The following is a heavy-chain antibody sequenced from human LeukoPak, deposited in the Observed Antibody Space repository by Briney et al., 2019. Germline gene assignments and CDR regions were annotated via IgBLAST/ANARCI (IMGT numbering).Heavy chain of an antibody. CDR1: GFTFSSYA. J-gene: IGHJ4*02. D-gene: IGHD4-11*01. V-gene: IGHV3-23*01. CDR3: AKDTFYSNYFQPFDY. CDR2: ISCSGGST. Sequence: QPGGSLRLSCAASGFTFSSYAMSWVRQAPGKGLEWVSAISCSGGSTYYADSVKGRFTISRDNSKNTLYLQMNSLRAEDTAVYYCAKDTFYSNYFQPFDYWGQGTLVTVSS.